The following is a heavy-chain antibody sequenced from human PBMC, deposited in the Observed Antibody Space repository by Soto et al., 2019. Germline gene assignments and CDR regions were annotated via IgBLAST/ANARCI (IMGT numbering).Heavy chain of an antibody. D-gene: IGHD6-6*01. CDR2: IHPSGSP. Sequence: QVQLQQWGAGLLKPSETLSLTCAVYGGSLSDYYWSWIRQSPGKGLEWIGEIHPSGSPHYSPSLKSRVTISVDTSKNQFSLKLSSVTAADTAVYYCARSSSSSSYIDYWGQGTLVTVSS. J-gene: IGHJ4*02. CDR1: GGSLSDYY. V-gene: IGHV4-34*01. CDR3: ARSSSSSSYIDY.